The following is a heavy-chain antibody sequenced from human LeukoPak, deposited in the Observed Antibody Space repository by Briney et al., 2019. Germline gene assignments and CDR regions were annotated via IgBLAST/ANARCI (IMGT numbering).Heavy chain of an antibody. D-gene: IGHD3-10*01. CDR1: GGSISSYY. J-gene: IGHJ5*02. V-gene: IGHV4-4*07. CDR2: IYTSGST. CDR3: AREDTMVRGVIISNWFDP. Sequence: PSETLSLTCTVSGGSISSYYWSWIRQPAGKGLEWIGRIYTSGSTNYNPSLKSRVTMSVDTSKNQFSLKLSSVTAADTAVYYCAREDTMVRGVIISNWFDPWGQGTLVTVSS.